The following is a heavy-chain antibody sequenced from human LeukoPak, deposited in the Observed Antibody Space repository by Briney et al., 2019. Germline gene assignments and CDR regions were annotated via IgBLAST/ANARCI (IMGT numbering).Heavy chain of an antibody. CDR1: GFTFSSYS. Sequence: PGGSLRLSCAASGFTFSSYSMNWVRQAPGKGLEWVSSISTSSSYIYYADPVKGRFTISRDNAKKSMYLQMNSLRAEDTAVYYCARVGTRGNKYYDFWSGYYSPNDYMDVWGKGTTVTVSS. V-gene: IGHV3-21*01. D-gene: IGHD3-3*01. J-gene: IGHJ6*03. CDR2: ISTSSSYI. CDR3: ARVGTRGNKYYDFWSGYYSPNDYMDV.